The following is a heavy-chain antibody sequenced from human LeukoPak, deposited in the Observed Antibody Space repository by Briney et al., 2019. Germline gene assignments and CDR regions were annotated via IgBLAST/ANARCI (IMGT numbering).Heavy chain of an antibody. J-gene: IGHJ4*02. CDR2: ISSNSANT. CDR3: AKDGTGCGGDCYSDY. CDR1: GFTFDTYG. D-gene: IGHD2-21*02. V-gene: IGHV3-23*01. Sequence: GGSLRLSCAASGFTFDTYGMSWVRRAPGKGLEWVSSISSNSANTYYADSVKGRFTISSDNSKNTLYLQMNSLRAEDTAVYYCAKDGTGCGGDCYSDYWGQGTLVTISS.